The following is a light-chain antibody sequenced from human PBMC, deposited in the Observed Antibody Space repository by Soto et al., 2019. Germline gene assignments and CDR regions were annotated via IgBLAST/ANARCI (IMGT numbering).Light chain of an antibody. CDR2: DVS. CDR3: SLYTSTHSL. V-gene: IGLV2-14*03. CDR1: SSDVGAYNY. J-gene: IGLJ2*01. Sequence: QSALTQPASVSGSPGESITISCTGTSSDVGAYNYVSWYQQHPGKAPKLMIYDVSNRPSGVSNRCSGSNSGNTASLTISGLQAGDEADYCCSLYTSTHSLFGGGTKLTVL.